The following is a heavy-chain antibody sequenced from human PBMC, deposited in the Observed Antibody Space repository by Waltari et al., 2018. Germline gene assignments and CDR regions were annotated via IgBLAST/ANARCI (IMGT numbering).Heavy chain of an antibody. V-gene: IGHV4-59*01. CDR1: GGSISRYY. CDR3: ARVESSLLGSYFDY. CDR2: IYYSGST. J-gene: IGHJ4*02. Sequence: QVQLQESGPGLVKPSETLSLTCPVSGGSISRYYWSWIRQPPGKGLEWIGYIYYSGSTNYNPSLKSRVTISVDTSKNQFSLKLSSVTAADTAVYYCARVESSLLGSYFDYWGQGTLVTVSS. D-gene: IGHD6-13*01.